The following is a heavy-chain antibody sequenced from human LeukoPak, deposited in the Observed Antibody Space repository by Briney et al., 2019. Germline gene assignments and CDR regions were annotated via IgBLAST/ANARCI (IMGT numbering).Heavy chain of an antibody. Sequence: GGSLRLSCAASGFTFSSYAMSCVRQAPGKGLEWVSAISGSGGSTYYADSVKGRFTISRDNSKNTLYLQMNSLRAEDTAVYYCAKVSGVAVRGVTRDWGQGTLVTVSS. J-gene: IGHJ4*02. V-gene: IGHV3-23*01. CDR1: GFTFSSYA. D-gene: IGHD3-10*01. CDR2: ISGSGGST. CDR3: AKVSGVAVRGVTRD.